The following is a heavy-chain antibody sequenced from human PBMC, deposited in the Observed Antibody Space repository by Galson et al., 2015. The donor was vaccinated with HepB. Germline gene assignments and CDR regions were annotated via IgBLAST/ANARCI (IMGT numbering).Heavy chain of an antibody. Sequence: SVKVSCKASGYTFTNYAMHWVRQAPGQRPEWMGWINAGNGNTKYSQKFQGRVTITRDTSASTAYMELSSLRSEDTAVYYCARDRMYNWNVGGWFDPWGQGTLVTVSS. CDR3: ARDRMYNWNVGGWFDP. D-gene: IGHD1-1*01. CDR1: GYTFTNYA. CDR2: INAGNGNT. V-gene: IGHV1-3*01. J-gene: IGHJ5*02.